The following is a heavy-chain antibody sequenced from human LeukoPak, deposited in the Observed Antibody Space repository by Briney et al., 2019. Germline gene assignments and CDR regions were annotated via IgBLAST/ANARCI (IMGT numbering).Heavy chain of an antibody. D-gene: IGHD1-26*01. Sequence: GGSLRLSCVGSGITFSSYSMNWVRQAPGKGLEWVSYISSFSGTINYADSVKGRFTISRDNSKNTVSLQMDSLRVEDTAIYYCAGDKTTGGYYEFDYWGQGTLVTVSP. V-gene: IGHV3-48*01. J-gene: IGHJ4*02. CDR2: ISSFSGTI. CDR3: AGDKTTGGYYEFDY. CDR1: GITFSSYS.